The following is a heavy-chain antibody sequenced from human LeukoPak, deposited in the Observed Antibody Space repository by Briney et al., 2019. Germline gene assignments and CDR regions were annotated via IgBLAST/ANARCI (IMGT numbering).Heavy chain of an antibody. CDR1: GGTFSSYA. V-gene: IGHV1-69*04. Sequence: GASVKVSCKASGGTFSSYAISWVRQAPGQGLEWMGRIIPILGIANYAQKFQGRVTITADKSTSTAYMELSSLRSEDTAVYYCARTPLGLYSSGSLFDYWGQGTLVTVSS. D-gene: IGHD3-22*01. J-gene: IGHJ4*02. CDR3: ARTPLGLYSSGSLFDY. CDR2: IIPILGIA.